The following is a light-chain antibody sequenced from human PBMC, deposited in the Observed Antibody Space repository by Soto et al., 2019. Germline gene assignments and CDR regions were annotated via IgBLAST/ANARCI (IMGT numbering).Light chain of an antibody. CDR3: MQALQTPWT. Sequence: DIVMTQSPLSLPVTPGEPASISCRSSQSLLHSNGYNYLDWYLQKPGQSPQLLIYLGFNRASGVPDRFSGSGSGTDFTLKISRVEAKDVGVYYCMQALQTPWTFGQGTKVEIK. J-gene: IGKJ1*01. V-gene: IGKV2-28*01. CDR2: LGF. CDR1: QSLLHSNGYNY.